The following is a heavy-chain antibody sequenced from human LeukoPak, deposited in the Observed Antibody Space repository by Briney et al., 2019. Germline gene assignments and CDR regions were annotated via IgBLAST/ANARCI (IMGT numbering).Heavy chain of an antibody. CDR3: VRXXXENQWLERSY. CDR2: ISASETSI. D-gene: IGHD6-19*01. CDR1: GFTFSLYN. J-gene: IGHJ4*02. V-gene: IGHV3-48*03. Sequence: GGSLRLSCAASGFTFSLYNMNWVRQAPGKGLEWVSQISASETSIKYADSVRGRFTISRDNVKNSVYLQMNSLRAEDTAIYYCVRXXXENQWLERSYWGQGTLDTVSS.